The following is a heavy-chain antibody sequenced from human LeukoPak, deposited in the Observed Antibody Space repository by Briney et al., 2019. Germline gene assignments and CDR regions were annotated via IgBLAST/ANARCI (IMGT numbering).Heavy chain of an antibody. Sequence: SQTLSLTCTVSGGSISSGGYYWSWIRQHPGKGLEWIGYIYYSGSTYYNPSLKSRVTISVDTSKNQFSLKLSSVTAADTAVYYCARGSITGTTGWFDPWGQGTLVTVSS. CDR2: IYYSGST. J-gene: IGHJ5*02. CDR3: ARGSITGTTGWFDP. V-gene: IGHV4-31*02. D-gene: IGHD1-20*01. CDR1: GGSISSGGYY.